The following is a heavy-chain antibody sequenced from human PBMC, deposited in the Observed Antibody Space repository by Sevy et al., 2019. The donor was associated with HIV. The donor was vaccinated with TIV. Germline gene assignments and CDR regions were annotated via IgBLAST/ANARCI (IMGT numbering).Heavy chain of an antibody. V-gene: IGHV1-24*01. D-gene: IGHD3-22*01. Sequence: ASVKVSCKVSGYTLSELSMHWVRQPPGKGLEWMGRFDPDDGETIYEQRFQGRVTMTEETSADTAYMELSSLRSEDTAMYYCATAREYYSDNSGYLDYWGQGTPVTVSS. J-gene: IGHJ4*02. CDR3: ATAREYYSDNSGYLDY. CDR2: FDPDDGET. CDR1: GYTLSELS.